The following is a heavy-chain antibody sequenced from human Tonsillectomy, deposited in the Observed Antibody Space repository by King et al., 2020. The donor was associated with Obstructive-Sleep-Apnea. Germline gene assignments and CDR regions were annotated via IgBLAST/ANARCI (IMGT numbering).Heavy chain of an antibody. CDR2: INGAGSYI. CDR3: ERGHYDTSGYYEATLDP. CDR1: GFTFSNYN. D-gene: IGHD3-22*01. J-gene: IGHJ5*02. V-gene: IGHV3-21*01. Sequence: VQLVESGGGLVKPGGSLRLSCAASGFTFSNYNMNWVRRAPGKGLEWVSSINGAGSYIYYEDSVKGRVTVSREKAKNSLYLQMNRLRAEDTAVYYCERGHYDTSGYYEATLDPWGQGTLVTVSS.